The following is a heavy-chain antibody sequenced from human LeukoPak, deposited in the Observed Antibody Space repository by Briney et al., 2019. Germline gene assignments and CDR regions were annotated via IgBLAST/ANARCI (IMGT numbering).Heavy chain of an antibody. V-gene: IGHV3-7*01. CDR1: GFSFSSFW. J-gene: IGHJ4*02. CDR2: IKQDGREK. CDR3: ARDGTIFGVIIRY. D-gene: IGHD3-3*01. Sequence: GGSLRLSCAASGFSFSSFWMSWVRQAPGKGLEWVANIKQDGREKYYADSVKGRFTISRDNAKNSLYLQMNNLRVDDTAVYYCARDGTIFGVIIRYWGQGTLVTVSS.